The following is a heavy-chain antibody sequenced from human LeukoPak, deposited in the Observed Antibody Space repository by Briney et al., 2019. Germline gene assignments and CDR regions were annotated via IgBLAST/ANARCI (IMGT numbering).Heavy chain of an antibody. V-gene: IGHV3-48*02. D-gene: IGHD4-17*01. Sequence: GGSLRLSCAACGFTFSSYSMNWVRQAPGKGLEWVSYISSSSSTIYYADSVKGRFTISRDNAKNSLYLQMNSLRDDDTAVSYCARDPTGYGDYSYYYGMDVWGQGTTVTVSS. J-gene: IGHJ6*02. CDR2: ISSSSSTI. CDR1: GFTFSSYS. CDR3: ARDPTGYGDYSYYYGMDV.